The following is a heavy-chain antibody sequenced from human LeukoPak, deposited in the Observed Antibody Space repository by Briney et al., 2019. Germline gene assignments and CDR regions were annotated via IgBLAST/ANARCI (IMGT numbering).Heavy chain of an antibody. Sequence: SETLSLTCSVSGVSISSSNSYWGWIRQPPGKGLEWIGSIYYTGNTYYNAPVKSQVSISIDTSKNQFSLRLTSVTAADTAVYFCARQTGSGLFLLPGGQGTLVTVSS. CDR2: IYYTGNT. V-gene: IGHV4-39*01. D-gene: IGHD3/OR15-3a*01. CDR1: GVSISSSNSY. CDR3: ARQTGSGLFLLP. J-gene: IGHJ4*02.